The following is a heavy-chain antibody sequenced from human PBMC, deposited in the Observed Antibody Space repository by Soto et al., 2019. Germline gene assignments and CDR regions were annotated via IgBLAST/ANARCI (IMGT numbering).Heavy chain of an antibody. CDR3: ARLRDYGGNYDRFDY. CDR1: GYSFTSYW. Sequence: EVQLVQSGAEVKKPGESLKISCKGSGYSFTSYWIGWVRQMPGKGLEWMGIIYPGDSDTRYSPSFQGQVTISADKSIXTAYLQWSSLKASDTARYYCARLRDYGGNYDRFDYWGQGTLVTVSS. V-gene: IGHV5-51*01. J-gene: IGHJ4*02. D-gene: IGHD3-22*01. CDR2: IYPGDSDT.